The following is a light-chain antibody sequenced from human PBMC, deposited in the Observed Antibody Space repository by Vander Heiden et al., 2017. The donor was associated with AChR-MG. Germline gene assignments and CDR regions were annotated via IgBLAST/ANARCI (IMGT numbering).Light chain of an antibody. Sequence: QSVLTQPPSASGTPGQSVTISCTGSSPNIGSNTVSGYRQHPGTAPELLIMSNDQRPSGVRVRVSGSGSGTAASLAISGLESEDEAEYYYAGWEDSLSGWVFGGGTKLTVL. CDR3: AGWEDSLSGWV. CDR1: SPNIGSNT. J-gene: IGLJ3*02. V-gene: IGLV1-44*01. CDR2: SND.